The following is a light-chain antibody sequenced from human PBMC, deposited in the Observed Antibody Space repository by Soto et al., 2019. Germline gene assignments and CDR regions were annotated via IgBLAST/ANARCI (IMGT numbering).Light chain of an antibody. Sequence: DIVMTQSPLSLPVTPGEPASISCRSSQSPLHSNGYNFFDWYVQKPGQSPQLLIYLGSNRASGVPDRFSGSGSGTDFTLKISRVEAEDAGVYYCMQGLETPYPLGQGPSWRSN. CDR3: MQGLETPYP. J-gene: IGKJ2*01. CDR2: LGS. V-gene: IGKV2-28*01. CDR1: QSPLHSNGYNF.